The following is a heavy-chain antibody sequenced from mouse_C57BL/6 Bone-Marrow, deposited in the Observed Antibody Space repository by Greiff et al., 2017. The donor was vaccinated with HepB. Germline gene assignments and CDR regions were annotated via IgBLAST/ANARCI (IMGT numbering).Heavy chain of an antibody. J-gene: IGHJ4*01. Sequence: VQLVESGPELVKPGASVKLSCKASGYTFTSYDINWVKQRPGQGLEWIGWIYPRDGSTKYNEKFKGKATLTVDTSSSTAYMELHSLTSEDSAVYFCTMVTTGAMDYWGQGTSVTVSS. D-gene: IGHD2-2*01. CDR3: TMVTTGAMDY. V-gene: IGHV1-85*01. CDR1: GYTFTSYD. CDR2: IYPRDGST.